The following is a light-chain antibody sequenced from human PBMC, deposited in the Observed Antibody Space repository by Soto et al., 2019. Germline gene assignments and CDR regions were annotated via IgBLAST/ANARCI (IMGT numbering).Light chain of an antibody. Sequence: DIQMTQSPSSLSASVGDRVTITCRASQSISSYLNWYQQKPGKAPKLLIYAASTLQFGVPSRFSGSGSGTDFTLTISSLQPEDFATYFCQQSYSRPRTFGQGTKVDIK. J-gene: IGKJ1*01. CDR2: AAS. V-gene: IGKV1-39*01. CDR3: QQSYSRPRT. CDR1: QSISSY.